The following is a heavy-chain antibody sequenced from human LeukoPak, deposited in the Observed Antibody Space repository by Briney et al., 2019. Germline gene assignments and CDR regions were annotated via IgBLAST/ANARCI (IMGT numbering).Heavy chain of an antibody. CDR2: IYYSGST. Sequence: SETLSLTCTVSGASVGSAGYYWSWIRQPPGKGLEWIGYIYYSGSTNYNPSLKSRVTISVDTSKNQFSLKLSSVTAADTAVYYCARGKTYDYVWGSYRQPALDYWGQGTLVTVSS. CDR3: ARGKTYDYVWGSYRQPALDY. CDR1: GASVGSAGYY. J-gene: IGHJ4*02. D-gene: IGHD3-16*02. V-gene: IGHV4-61*08.